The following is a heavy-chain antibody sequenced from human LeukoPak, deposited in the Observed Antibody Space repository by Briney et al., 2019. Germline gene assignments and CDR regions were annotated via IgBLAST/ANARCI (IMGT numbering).Heavy chain of an antibody. CDR1: GYTFTSYA. CDR3: ASGLWFGESVDY. Sequence: ASVKLSCKASGYTFTSYAMHWVRQAPGQRLEWMGWIDAGNGNTKNSQKFQGRVTITRDTSASTAYMELSSLRSEDTAVYYCASGLWFGESVDYWGQGTLVTVSS. V-gene: IGHV1-3*01. D-gene: IGHD3-10*01. CDR2: IDAGNGNT. J-gene: IGHJ4*02.